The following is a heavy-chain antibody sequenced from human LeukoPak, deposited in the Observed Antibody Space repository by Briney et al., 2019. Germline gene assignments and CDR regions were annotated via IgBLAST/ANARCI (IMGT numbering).Heavy chain of an antibody. D-gene: IGHD5-12*01. V-gene: IGHV3-15*01. CDR3: TTDFFQGYSGS. CDR2: IKTTTVGGTT. Sequence: GGSLRLYCAASGFTFSNVWMTWVRQAPGKGLECVGRIKTTTVGGTTDYAAPVKGRFTISRDDSKNMVNLQMKSLQTEDTAVYYCTTDFFQGYSGSWGQGTLVTVSS. J-gene: IGHJ5*02. CDR1: GFTFSNVW.